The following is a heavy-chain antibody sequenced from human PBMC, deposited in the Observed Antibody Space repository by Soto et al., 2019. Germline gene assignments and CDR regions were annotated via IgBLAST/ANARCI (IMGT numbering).Heavy chain of an antibody. D-gene: IGHD2-21*02. Sequence: EVQLVESGGDLVQPGGSLRLSCAASGFTFSSYEMNWVRQAPGRGLEWISYISSSGDLIYYADSLRGRFTVSRDSAKNSMYLQMNSLRAEDTAVYYCAREEIHCGGDCFSLWGQGTMVTVSS. CDR3: AREEIHCGGDCFSL. V-gene: IGHV3-48*03. CDR2: ISSSGDLI. CDR1: GFTFSSYE. J-gene: IGHJ4*02.